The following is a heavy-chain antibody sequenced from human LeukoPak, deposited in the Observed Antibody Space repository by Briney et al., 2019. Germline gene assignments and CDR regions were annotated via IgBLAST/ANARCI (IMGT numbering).Heavy chain of an antibody. Sequence: PSETLSLTCTVPGGSIRSYYWSWIRQPPGKGLEWIGYIYDSGSINYNPSLKNRVTISVDTSKNQFSLKLSSVTAADTAVYYCAILTGVQRGAYWGQGTLVTVS. CDR3: AILTGVQRGAY. V-gene: IGHV4-59*01. D-gene: IGHD7-27*01. CDR2: IYDSGSI. J-gene: IGHJ4*02. CDR1: GGSIRSYY.